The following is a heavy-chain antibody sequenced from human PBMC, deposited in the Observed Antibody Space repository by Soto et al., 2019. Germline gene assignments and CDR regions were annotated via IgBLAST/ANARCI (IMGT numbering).Heavy chain of an antibody. Sequence: QVQLQESGPRLMKPSETLSLTCTVSGASISNHYCQWFRQPPGKGLEWIGYIHNTGGTNYNPSLRGAVTISLETSKNRFSLKLTSVTVAETAVYYCATGGGWLTDYWGQGIRVSVSS. CDR2: IHNTGGT. D-gene: IGHD6-19*01. CDR3: ATGGGWLTDY. CDR1: GASISNHY. J-gene: IGHJ4*02. V-gene: IGHV4-59*11.